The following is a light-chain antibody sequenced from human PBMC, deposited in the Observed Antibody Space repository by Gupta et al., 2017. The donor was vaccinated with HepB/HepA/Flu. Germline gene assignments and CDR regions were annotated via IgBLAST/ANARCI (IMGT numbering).Light chain of an antibody. Sequence: SYELTQPPSVSVSPRQTASITCSGDKLGDKYACWYQQKPGQSPVLVIYQDSKRPSGIPERFSGSNSGNKATLTIRGTQAMDEADYYCQAWDSSTVVFGGGTKLTVL. CDR1: KLGDKY. V-gene: IGLV3-1*01. J-gene: IGLJ2*01. CDR3: QAWDSSTVV. CDR2: QDS.